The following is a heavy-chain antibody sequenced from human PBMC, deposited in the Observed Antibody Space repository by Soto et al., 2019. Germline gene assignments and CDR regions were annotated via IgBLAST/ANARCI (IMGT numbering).Heavy chain of an antibody. D-gene: IGHD3-3*02. CDR1: GGTFSTSA. CDR3: ARDKDRLQLGGNYYYILDV. V-gene: IGHV1-69*05. CDR2: IMPVFPTP. J-gene: IGHJ6*02. Sequence: QVQLVQSGAEVKKPGSSVKVSCKTSGGTFSTSAISWVRQAPGQGLEWVGGIMPVFPTPDYAQNFQGRVTITPAHSTTTAYLELTSLRAADTAVYYCARDKDRLQLGGNYYYILDVWGQGTAITVSS.